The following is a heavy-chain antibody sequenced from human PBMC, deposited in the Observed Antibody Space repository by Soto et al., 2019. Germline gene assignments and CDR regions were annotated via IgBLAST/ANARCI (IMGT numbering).Heavy chain of an antibody. V-gene: IGHV3-15*07. CDR3: TTPLYYGSGSYPH. Sequence: GGSLRLSCAASGFTFSNAWMNWVRQAPGKGLEWVGRTKSKTDGVTTDYAAPVKGRFTISRDDSKNTLYLQMNSLKTEDTAVYYCTTPLYYGSGSYPHWGQGTLVTVSS. D-gene: IGHD3-10*01. CDR2: TKSKTDGVTT. CDR1: GFTFSNAW. J-gene: IGHJ4*02.